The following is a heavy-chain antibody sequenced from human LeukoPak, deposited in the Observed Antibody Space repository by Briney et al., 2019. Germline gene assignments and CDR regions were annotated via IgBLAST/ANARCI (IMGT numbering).Heavy chain of an antibody. V-gene: IGHV3-48*03. J-gene: IGHJ4*02. CDR2: ITSGGGTI. D-gene: IGHD4-17*01. CDR3: ARRDGESRYYFDY. Sequence: PGGSLRLSCAASGFTFSSYEMNWVRQAPGMGLVWVSHITSGGGTIYYADSVKGRFTISRDNAKRSLYLQMNSLRAEDTAVYYCARRDGESRYYFDYWGQGILVTVSS. CDR1: GFTFSSYE.